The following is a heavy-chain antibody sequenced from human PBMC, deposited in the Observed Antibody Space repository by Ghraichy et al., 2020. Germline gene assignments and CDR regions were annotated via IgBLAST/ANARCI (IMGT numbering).Heavy chain of an antibody. CDR1: GFTFSGYA. CDR3: AREGSYCSRTAGYMFDY. CDR2: ISSDGRDT. D-gene: IGHD2-2*02. J-gene: IGHJ4*02. V-gene: IGHV3-64*02. Sequence: GGSLRLSCAASGFTFSGYAMHWVRQAPGKGLEYVSAISSDGRDTYYADSVKGRFTISRDNSKNTLFLQMGSLRAEDMAVYYWAREGSYCSRTAGYMFDYWGQGTLVPVSS.